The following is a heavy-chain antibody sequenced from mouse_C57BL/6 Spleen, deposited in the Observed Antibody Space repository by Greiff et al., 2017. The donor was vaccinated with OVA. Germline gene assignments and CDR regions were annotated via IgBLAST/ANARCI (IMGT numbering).Heavy chain of an antibody. CDR3: ASGEFLDGYYG. CDR2: IDPEDGET. CDR1: GFNITDYY. J-gene: IGHJ2*01. V-gene: IGHV14-2*01. Sequence: VQLQQSGAELVKPGASVKLSCTASGFNITDYYMHWVKQRTEQGLEWIGRIDPEDGETKYAPKFQGKATITADTSSNTAYLQLSSLTSEDTAVYYCASGEFLDGYYGWGQGTTLTVSS. D-gene: IGHD2-3*01.